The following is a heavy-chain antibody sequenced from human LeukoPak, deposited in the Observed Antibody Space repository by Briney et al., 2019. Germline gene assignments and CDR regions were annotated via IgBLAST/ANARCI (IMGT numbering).Heavy chain of an antibody. V-gene: IGHV3-21*01. D-gene: IGHD3-22*01. Sequence: GGSLRLSCAASGFTFSSYSMNWVRQAPGKGLEWVSSISSSSSYIYYADSVKGRFTISRDNAKNSLYLQMNSLRAEDTAVYYCAREGYYDSSGYYYGAFDIWGQGTMVTVSS. CDR1: GFTFSSYS. J-gene: IGHJ3*02. CDR3: AREGYYDSSGYYYGAFDI. CDR2: ISSSSSYI.